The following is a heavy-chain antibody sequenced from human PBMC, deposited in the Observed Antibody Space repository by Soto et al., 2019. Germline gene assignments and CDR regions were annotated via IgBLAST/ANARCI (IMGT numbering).Heavy chain of an antibody. CDR2: ISSHGDST. V-gene: IGHV3-64*01. CDR3: ARSDGYNSDY. D-gene: IGHD5-12*01. Sequence: ESGGGLVQPGGSLRLSCAASGFTFSNYAMHWVRQAPGKGLEYVSAISSHGDSTYYANSVKGRFTISRDNSKNTLYLQMGSLRAEDMAVYYCARSDGYNSDYWGQGTLVTVSS. CDR1: GFTFSNYA. J-gene: IGHJ4*02.